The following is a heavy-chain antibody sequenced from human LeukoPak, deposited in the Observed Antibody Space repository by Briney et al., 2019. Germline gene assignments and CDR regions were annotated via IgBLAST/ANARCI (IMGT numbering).Heavy chain of an antibody. V-gene: IGHV5-51*01. CDR3: ATSESQTKFDY. CDR2: IFPGDSET. CDR1: GYSFTTHW. J-gene: IGHJ4*02. D-gene: IGHD1/OR15-1a*01. Sequence: NLGESLKISCKGSGYSFTTHWIGWVRQMPGKGLEWMGIIFPGDSETLYSASLQDQVTISADKSINTAYLQWSSLKASDTAMYYCATSESQTKFDYWGQGTLSPSPQ.